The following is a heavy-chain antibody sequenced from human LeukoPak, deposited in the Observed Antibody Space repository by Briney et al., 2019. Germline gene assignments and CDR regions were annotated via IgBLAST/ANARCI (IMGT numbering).Heavy chain of an antibody. V-gene: IGHV3-23*01. Sequence: GGSLRLSCAASGFTFSSYAMSWVRQAPGKGLEWVSALGGGGGSTYYADSVKGRFTISRDNAKNSLYLQMNSLRAEDTAVYYCARDLATYYYDSSGPNPQGDYWGQGTLVTVSS. J-gene: IGHJ4*02. D-gene: IGHD3-22*01. CDR2: LGGGGGST. CDR1: GFTFSSYA. CDR3: ARDLATYYYDSSGPNPQGDY.